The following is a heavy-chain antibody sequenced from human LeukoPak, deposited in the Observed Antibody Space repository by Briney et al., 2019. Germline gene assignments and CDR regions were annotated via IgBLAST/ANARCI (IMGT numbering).Heavy chain of an antibody. D-gene: IGHD3-22*01. J-gene: IGHJ4*02. V-gene: IGHV4-39*07. CDR3: ARDSGYYYDSSGYYHFDY. Sequence: SETLSLTCTVSGGSISSRSYYWGWIRQPPGKGLEWIGSIYHSGSTYYNPSLKSRVTISVDTSKNQFSLKLSSVTAADTAVYYCARDSGYYYDSSGYYHFDYWGQGTLVTVSS. CDR2: IYHSGST. CDR1: GGSISSRSYY.